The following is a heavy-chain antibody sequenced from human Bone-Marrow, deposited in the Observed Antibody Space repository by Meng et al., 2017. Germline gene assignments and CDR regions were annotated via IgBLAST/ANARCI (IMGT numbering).Heavy chain of an antibody. D-gene: IGHD3-22*01. Sequence: GGSLRLSCKGSGYSFTSYWIGWVRQMPGKGLERMGIIYPGDSDTRYSPSFQGQVTISADKSISTAYLQWSSLKASDTAMYYCAREYYYDSSGYYIDAFDIWGQGTMVTVSS. J-gene: IGHJ3*02. CDR3: AREYYYDSSGYYIDAFDI. CDR1: GYSFTSYW. CDR2: IYPGDSDT. V-gene: IGHV5-51*01.